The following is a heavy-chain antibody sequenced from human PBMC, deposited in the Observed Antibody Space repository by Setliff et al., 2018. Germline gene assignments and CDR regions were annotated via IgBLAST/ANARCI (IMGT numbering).Heavy chain of an antibody. CDR2: ISSRSSTI. J-gene: IGHJ6*03. V-gene: IGHV3-48*01. D-gene: IGHD1-26*01. Sequence: GGSLRLSCAASGFTFSRYSMNWVRQAPGKGLEWVSYISSRSSTIYYADSVKGRFTISRDNAKNSLYLQMNSLRAEDTAVYYCARDPNSGSYWNYYYYMDVWGKGTTGTV. CDR1: GFTFSRYS. CDR3: ARDPNSGSYWNYYYYMDV.